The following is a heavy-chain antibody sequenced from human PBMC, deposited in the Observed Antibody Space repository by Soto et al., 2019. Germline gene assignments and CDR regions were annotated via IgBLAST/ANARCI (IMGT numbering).Heavy chain of an antibody. CDR2: IYHSGST. CDR1: SPSIISSNC. D-gene: IGHD6-13*01. CDR3: ARGPSHYSSSWYLVGHYYYYMDV. V-gene: IGHV4-4*02. J-gene: IGHJ6*03. Sequence: PSETLYLTCPVSSPSIISSNCWSWVRQPPGKGLEGIGEIYHSGSTNYNPSLKSRVTISVDKSKNQFSLKLGSVTAADTAVYYCARGPSHYSSSWYLVGHYYYYMDVWGKGTTVTVSS.